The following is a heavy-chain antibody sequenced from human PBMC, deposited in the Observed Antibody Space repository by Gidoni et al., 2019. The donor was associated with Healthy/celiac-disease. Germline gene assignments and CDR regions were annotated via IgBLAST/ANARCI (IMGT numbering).Heavy chain of an antibody. CDR3: ARDLRPSDYYYYGMDV. Sequence: QVQLVESGGGVVQPGRSLRLSCAASGFTFSSYAMHWVRQAPGKGLEWVAVISYDGSNKYYADSVKGRFTISRDNSKNTLYLQMNSLRAEDTAVYYCARDLRPSDYYYYGMDVWGQGTTVTVSS. J-gene: IGHJ6*02. CDR1: GFTFSSYA. V-gene: IGHV3-30*04. CDR2: ISYDGSNK.